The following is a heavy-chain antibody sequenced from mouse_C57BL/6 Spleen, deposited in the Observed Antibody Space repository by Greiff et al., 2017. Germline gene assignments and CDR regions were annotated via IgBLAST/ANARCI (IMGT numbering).Heavy chain of an antibody. CDR1: GFTFSDYG. CDR2: ISNLAYSI. J-gene: IGHJ2*01. D-gene: IGHD3-2*02. V-gene: IGHV5-15*01. Sequence: EVQGVESGGGLVQPGGSLKLSCAASGFTFSDYGMAWVRQAPRKGPEWVAFISNLAYSIYYADTVTGRFTISRENAKNTLYLEMSSLRSEDTAMYYCARQDSSGFFDYWGQGTTLTVSS. CDR3: ARQDSSGFFDY.